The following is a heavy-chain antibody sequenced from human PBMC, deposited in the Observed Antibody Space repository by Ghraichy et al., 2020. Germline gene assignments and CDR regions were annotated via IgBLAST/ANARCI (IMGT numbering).Heavy chain of an antibody. CDR1: GDSMSRYY. CDR3: AGVVDGRRPFDY. CDR2: IHYSGTT. V-gene: IGHV4-59*01. J-gene: IGHJ4*02. Sequence: ESLNISCSVSGDSMSRYYWNWIRQPPGKGLEWIGFIHYSGTTNYNPSLKSRLTMSVDMSQSQFSLTLTSVTAADTAVYYCAGVVDGRRPFDYWGQGALVTVSS. D-gene: IGHD1-26*01.